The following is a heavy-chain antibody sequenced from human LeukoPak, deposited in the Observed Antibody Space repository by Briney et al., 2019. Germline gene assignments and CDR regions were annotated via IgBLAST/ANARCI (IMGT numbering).Heavy chain of an antibody. V-gene: IGHV3-30*18. Sequence: PGRSLRLSCAASGFTFSSYGMHWVRQAPGKGLEWVAVISYVGSNKYYADSVKGRFTISRDNSKNTLYLQMNSLRAEDTAVYYCAKDRNYGDYYWGQGTLVTVSS. J-gene: IGHJ4*02. CDR2: ISYVGSNK. CDR3: AKDRNYGDYY. CDR1: GFTFSSYG. D-gene: IGHD4-17*01.